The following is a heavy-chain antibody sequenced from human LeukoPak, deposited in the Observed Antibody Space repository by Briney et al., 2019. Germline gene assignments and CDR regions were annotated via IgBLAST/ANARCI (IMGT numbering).Heavy chain of an antibody. CDR1: GGSFSSGGYS. D-gene: IGHD6-19*01. CDR2: IYHSGST. J-gene: IGHJ6*04. CDR3: ARALYSSGWLLYGMDV. Sequence: SQTLSLTCAVSGGSFSSGGYSWSWIRQPPGKGLEWNGNIYHSGSTYYNPSLKSRVTISVDRSKNQFSLKLSSVTAADTAVYYCARALYSSGWLLYGMDVWGKGTTVTVSP. V-gene: IGHV4-30-2*01.